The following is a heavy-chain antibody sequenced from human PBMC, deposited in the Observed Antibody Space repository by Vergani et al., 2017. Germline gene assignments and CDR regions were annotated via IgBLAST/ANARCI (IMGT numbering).Heavy chain of an antibody. CDR2: IIPILGIA. V-gene: IGHV1-69*04. D-gene: IGHD6-13*01. Sequence: QGQLAQSGAEVKKPGSSVKVSCKASGGTFSSNSISWVRQAPGQGLEWMGRIIPILGIANYAQKFQGRVTITADKSTSTAYMELSSLRSEDTAVYYCARGNGSPLVPLYYYYGMDGWGQGTTVTVSS. CDR1: GGTFSSNS. J-gene: IGHJ6*02. CDR3: ARGNGSPLVPLYYYYGMDG.